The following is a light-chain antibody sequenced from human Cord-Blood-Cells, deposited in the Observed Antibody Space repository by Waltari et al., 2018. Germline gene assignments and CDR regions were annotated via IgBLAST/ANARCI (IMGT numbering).Light chain of an antibody. CDR3: SSYTSSSTLV. J-gene: IGLJ1*01. CDR1: SSEVGGYNY. CDR2: EVS. Sequence: QSALTQPASVSGSPGQSITISCTGTSSEVGGYNYVPWYQQHPGKAPKLMIYEVSNRPSGVSNRFSGSKSGNTASLTISGLQAEDEADYYCSSYTSSSTLVFGTGTKVTVL. V-gene: IGLV2-14*01.